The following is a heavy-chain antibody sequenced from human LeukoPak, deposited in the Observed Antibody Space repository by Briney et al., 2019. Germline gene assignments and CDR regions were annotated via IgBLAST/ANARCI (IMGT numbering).Heavy chain of an antibody. CDR1: GYTFTSYY. CDR3: AKSGYSSPRGGFDP. CDR2: INPTSGST. D-gene: IGHD6-19*01. Sequence: GASVKVSCKASGYTFTSYYMHWVRQAPGQGLEWMGMINPTSGSTTYAQKFQGRVTMTRDMSTSTVYMELSSLRSDDTAVYHCAKSGYSSPRGGFDPWGQGTLVTVSS. V-gene: IGHV1-46*01. J-gene: IGHJ5*02.